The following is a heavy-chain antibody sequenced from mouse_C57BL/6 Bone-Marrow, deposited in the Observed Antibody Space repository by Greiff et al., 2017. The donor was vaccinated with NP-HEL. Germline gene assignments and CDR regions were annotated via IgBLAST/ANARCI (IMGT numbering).Heavy chain of an antibody. Sequence: DVQLVESGGGLVQPGESLKLSCESNEYEFPSHDMSWVRKTPEKRLELVAAINSDGGSPYYPDTMERRFIISRDNTKKTLYLQMSSLRSEDTALYYCARQRAYYGSSYQYYFDYWGQGTTLTVSS. CDR2: INSDGGSP. J-gene: IGHJ2*01. D-gene: IGHD1-1*01. V-gene: IGHV5-2*01. CDR1: EYEFPSHD. CDR3: ARQRAYYGSSYQYYFDY.